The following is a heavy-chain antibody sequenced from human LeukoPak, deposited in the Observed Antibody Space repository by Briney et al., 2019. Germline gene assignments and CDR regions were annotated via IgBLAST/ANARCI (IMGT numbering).Heavy chain of an antibody. Sequence: PSETLSLTCAVYGGSFSGYYWSWIRQPPGRGLEWIGEINHSGSTYYNPSLKSRVTISVDTSKNQFSLKLSSVTAADTAVYYCARQEFPNYGSGSYYNIDIWGQGTMVTVSS. D-gene: IGHD3-10*01. CDR2: INHSGST. CDR3: ARQEFPNYGSGSYYNIDI. V-gene: IGHV4-34*01. J-gene: IGHJ3*02. CDR1: GGSFSGYY.